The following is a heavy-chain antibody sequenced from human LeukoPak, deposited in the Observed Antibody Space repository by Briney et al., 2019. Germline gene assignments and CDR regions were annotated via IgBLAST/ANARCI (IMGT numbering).Heavy chain of an antibody. Sequence: SVKVSCKASGYIFIGYYIHWVRQAPGQGLEWMGGIIPIFGTANYAQKFQGRVTITADESTSTAYMELSSLRSEDTAVYYCARPHRTRYCSSTSCPFDYWGQGALVTVSS. D-gene: IGHD2-2*01. CDR3: ARPHRTRYCSSTSCPFDY. CDR2: IIPIFGTA. J-gene: IGHJ4*02. V-gene: IGHV1-69*13. CDR1: GYIFIGYY.